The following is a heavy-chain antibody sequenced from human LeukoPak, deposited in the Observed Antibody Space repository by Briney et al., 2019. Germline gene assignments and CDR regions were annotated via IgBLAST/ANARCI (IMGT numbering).Heavy chain of an antibody. D-gene: IGHD3-10*01. CDR2: VNPHSGGT. V-gene: IGHV1-2*02. CDR3: ARKAGYYYMDV. J-gene: IGHJ6*03. Sequence: ASVKVSCKTSGYTFTEYYIHWVRQAPGHGLEWMGWVNPHSGGTNFAQSFRGRVTMTTDTSTSTAYMELRSLRSDDTAVYYCARKAGYYYMDVWGKGTTVTVSS. CDR1: GYTFTEYY.